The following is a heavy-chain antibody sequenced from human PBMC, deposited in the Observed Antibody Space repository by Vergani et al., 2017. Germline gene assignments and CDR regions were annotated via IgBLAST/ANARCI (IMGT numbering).Heavy chain of an antibody. Sequence: QLQLQESGPGLVKPSETLSLTCTVSGDSINSSTYYWGWIRQTPEKGLEWIGSVYYTGSTYYNPSLTSRVTMSIDTSKNVFSLRMTSVTAADTAVYYCARHISVVRPSSMTAFDYWGQGTLVTVSS. J-gene: IGHJ4*02. CDR1: GDSINSSTYY. V-gene: IGHV4-39*01. CDR2: VYYTGST. CDR3: ARHISVVRPSSMTAFDY. D-gene: IGHD2-21*01.